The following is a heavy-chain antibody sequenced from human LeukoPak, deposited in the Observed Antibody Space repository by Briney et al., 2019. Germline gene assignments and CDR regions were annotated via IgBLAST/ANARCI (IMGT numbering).Heavy chain of an antibody. D-gene: IGHD6-13*01. Sequence: SVKVSCKASGGTFSSYAISWVRQAPGQGLEWMGRIIPILGIANYAQKFQGRVTITADKSTSTAYMELSSLRSEDTAVYYCARADSSSWYGDYWGQGPLVTVSS. V-gene: IGHV1-69*04. CDR2: IIPILGIA. J-gene: IGHJ4*02. CDR1: GGTFSSYA. CDR3: ARADSSSWYGDY.